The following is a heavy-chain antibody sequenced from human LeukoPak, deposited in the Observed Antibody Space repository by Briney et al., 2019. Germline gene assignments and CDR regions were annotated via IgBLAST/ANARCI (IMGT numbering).Heavy chain of an antibody. CDR3: ARRSGYSSGYWGGFDY. CDR2: IYPGDSDT. D-gene: IGHD3-22*01. CDR1: GYSFTSYW. J-gene: IGHJ4*02. Sequence: GESLKISCKGSGYSFTSYWIGWVRQMPGKGLEWMGIIYPGDSDTRYSSSFQGQVTISADKSISTAYLQWSSLKASDTAMYYCARRSGYSSGYWGGFDYWGQGTLVTVSS. V-gene: IGHV5-51*01.